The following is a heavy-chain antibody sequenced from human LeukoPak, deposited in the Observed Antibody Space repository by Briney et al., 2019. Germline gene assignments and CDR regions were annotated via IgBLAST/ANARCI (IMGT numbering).Heavy chain of an antibody. J-gene: IGHJ6*02. V-gene: IGHV3-30-3*01. Sequence: RPGGSLRLSCAASGFTFSSYAMHWVRQAPGKGLEWVAVISYDGSNKYYADSVKGRFTISRDNSKNTLYLQMNSLRAEDTAVYYCARDDLLLPIYYYYGMDVWGQGTTVTVSS. CDR2: ISYDGSNK. CDR3: ARDDLLLPIYYYYGMDV. D-gene: IGHD2-15*01. CDR1: GFTFSSYA.